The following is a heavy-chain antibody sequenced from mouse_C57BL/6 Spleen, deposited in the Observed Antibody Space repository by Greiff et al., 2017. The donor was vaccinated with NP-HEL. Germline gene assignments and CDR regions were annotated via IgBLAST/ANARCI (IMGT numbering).Heavy chain of an antibody. CDR2: IYPGDGDT. Sequence: VQLQQSGAELVKPGASVKISCKASGYAFSSYWMNWVKQRPGKGLEWIGQIYPGDGDTNYNGKFKGKATLTADKSSSTAYMQLSSLTSEDSAVYFCASQRDYGNYLDYWGQGTTLTVSS. CDR1: GYAFSSYW. CDR3: ASQRDYGNYLDY. D-gene: IGHD2-1*01. V-gene: IGHV1-80*01. J-gene: IGHJ2*01.